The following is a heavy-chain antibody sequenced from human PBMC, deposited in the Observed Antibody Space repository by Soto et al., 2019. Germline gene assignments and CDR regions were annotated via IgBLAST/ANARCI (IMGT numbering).Heavy chain of an antibody. D-gene: IGHD2-2*01. V-gene: IGHV6-1*01. CDR2: TFYRSKWYN. J-gene: IGHJ6*02. Sequence: SQTLSLTCAISGDSVSGNTAAWNWISQSPSRGLEWLGRTFYRSKWYNDYAVSVKSRITISPDTSKNQFSLQLNSVTPEDTAVYYCGRVYVPASIEEYYYYGMDVWGQGTTVTVSS. CDR3: GRVYVPASIEEYYYYGMDV. CDR1: GDSVSGNTAA.